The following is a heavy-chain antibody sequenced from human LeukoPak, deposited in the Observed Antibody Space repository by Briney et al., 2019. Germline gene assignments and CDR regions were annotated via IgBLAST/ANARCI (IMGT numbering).Heavy chain of an antibody. Sequence: PGGSLRLSCAASGFTFSSYSMNWVRQAPGKGLEWVSSISSSSSYIYYADSVKGRFTSSRDNAKNSLYLQMNSLRAEDTAVYYCARDSVYSSSWYVSGMDVWGQGTTVTVSS. D-gene: IGHD6-13*01. CDR1: GFTFSSYS. V-gene: IGHV3-21*01. J-gene: IGHJ6*02. CDR2: ISSSSSYI. CDR3: ARDSVYSSSWYVSGMDV.